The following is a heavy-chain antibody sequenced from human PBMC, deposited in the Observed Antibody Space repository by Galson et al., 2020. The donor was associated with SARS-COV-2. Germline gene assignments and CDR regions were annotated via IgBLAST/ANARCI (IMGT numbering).Heavy chain of an antibody. CDR2: IFWDNDK. V-gene: IGHV2-5*02. J-gene: IGHJ5*02. CDR3: AHSSGWAVTGHNWLDP. Sequence: KMSGPTLVKPTQTLTLTCTFSGFSLNTSGVGVGWIRQPPGKALEWLALIFWDNDKWSSPSLKSRLNINNDASKNQVVLTMTNMDPVDTATYYCAHSSGWAVTGHNWLDPWGQGTLVTVSS. CDR1: GFSLNTSGVG. D-gene: IGHD1-20*01.